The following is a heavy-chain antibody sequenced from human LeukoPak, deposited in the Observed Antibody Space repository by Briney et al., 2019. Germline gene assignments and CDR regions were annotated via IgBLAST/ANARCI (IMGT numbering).Heavy chain of an antibody. Sequence: PSHTLSLTCTVSGGSISSGDYYWSWIRQPPGKGLEWIGYIYYSGSTYYNTSLKSRVTISVDTSKNQFSLKLSSVSAADTAVYYCARDPIIMVRGVILNAFDIWGQGTMVTVSS. V-gene: IGHV4-30-4*01. CDR3: ARDPIIMVRGVILNAFDI. D-gene: IGHD3-10*01. J-gene: IGHJ3*02. CDR2: IYYSGST. CDR1: GGSISSGDYY.